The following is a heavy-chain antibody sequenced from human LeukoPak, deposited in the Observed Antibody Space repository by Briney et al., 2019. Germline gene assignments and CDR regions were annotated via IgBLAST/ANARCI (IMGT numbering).Heavy chain of an antibody. D-gene: IGHD3-22*01. CDR1: GYSISSGFH. CDR3: ARDGNYYDSSGYYYYYMDV. V-gene: IGHV4-38-2*02. J-gene: IGHJ6*03. Sequence: PSETLSLTCTVSGYSISSGFHWGWIRQPPGKGLEWIGSIYHSGNTYYSPSLMSRVTISVDTSKNQFSLKLSSVTAADTAVYYCARDGNYYDSSGYYYYYMDVWGKGTTVTVSS. CDR2: IYHSGNT.